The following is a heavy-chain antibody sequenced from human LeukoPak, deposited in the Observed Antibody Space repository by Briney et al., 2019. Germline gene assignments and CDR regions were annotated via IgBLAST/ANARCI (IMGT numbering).Heavy chain of an antibody. CDR3: AKWGDYDVLTGYYVSDY. Sequence: GGSLRLSCAASGFTFSNYAMSWVRQAPGKGLEWVSAITGSGGNTYYADSVKGRFAISRDNSKNTVFLQMNSLRAEDTAAYYCAKWGDYDVLTGYYVSDYWGQGTLVTVSS. D-gene: IGHD3-9*01. V-gene: IGHV3-23*01. CDR2: ITGSGGNT. J-gene: IGHJ4*02. CDR1: GFTFSNYA.